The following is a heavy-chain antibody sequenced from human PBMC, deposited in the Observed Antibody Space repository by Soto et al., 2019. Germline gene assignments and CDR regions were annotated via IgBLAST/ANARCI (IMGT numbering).Heavy chain of an antibody. CDR1: GFTFSSYG. CDR2: IWYDGSNK. CDR3: ARTYGGSYWGPFDI. Sequence: GGSLRLSCAASGFTFSSYGMHWVRQAPGKGLEWVAVIWYDGSNKYYADSVKGRFTISRDNSKNTLYLQMSGLRAEDTAVYYCARTYGGSYWGPFDIWGQGTMVTVSS. V-gene: IGHV3-33*01. D-gene: IGHD1-26*01. J-gene: IGHJ3*02.